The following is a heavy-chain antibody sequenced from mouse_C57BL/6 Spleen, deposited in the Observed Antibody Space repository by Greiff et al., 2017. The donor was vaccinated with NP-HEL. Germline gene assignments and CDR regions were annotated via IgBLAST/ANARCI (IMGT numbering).Heavy chain of an antibody. V-gene: IGHV3-6*01. Sequence: EVQLQQSGPGLVKPSQSLSLTCSVTGYSITSGYYWNWLRQFPGNKLEWMAFISYDGSNNYNPSLKNRISITRDTSKNQFFLKLNSVTTEDTATYYCARDHYGNLSWFAYWGQGTLVTVSA. CDR1: GYSITSGYY. CDR2: ISYDGSN. D-gene: IGHD2-1*01. J-gene: IGHJ3*01. CDR3: ARDHYGNLSWFAY.